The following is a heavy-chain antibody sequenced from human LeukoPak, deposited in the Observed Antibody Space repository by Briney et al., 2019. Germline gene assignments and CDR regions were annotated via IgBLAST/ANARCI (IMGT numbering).Heavy chain of an antibody. J-gene: IGHJ4*02. Sequence: SETLSLTCAVYGGSFSGYYWSWIRQPPGKGLEWIGEINHSGSTNYNPSLKSRVTISVDTSKNQFSLRLSSVTAADTAVYYCAREGSGGTIYYFDYWGQGTLVTVSS. D-gene: IGHD3-9*01. CDR3: AREGSGGTIYYFDY. V-gene: IGHV4-34*01. CDR2: INHSGST. CDR1: GGSFSGYY.